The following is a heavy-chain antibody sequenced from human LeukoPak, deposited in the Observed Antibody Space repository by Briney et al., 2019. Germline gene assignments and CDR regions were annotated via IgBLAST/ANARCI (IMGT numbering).Heavy chain of an antibody. CDR1: GFGFSGYG. V-gene: IGHV3-30*02. J-gene: IGHJ3*01. CDR2: IRYDGSTK. Sequence: GGSLRLSCAASGFGFSGYGMHWVRQTPGKGLEWVAFIRYDGSTKDYADSVRGRFTISRDNSKNTLYLQMNSLRDEDTAVYYCARRFQNALRALSDDAFDVXXQGTMVTVSS. D-gene: IGHD3-3*01. CDR3: ARRFQNALRALSDDAFDV.